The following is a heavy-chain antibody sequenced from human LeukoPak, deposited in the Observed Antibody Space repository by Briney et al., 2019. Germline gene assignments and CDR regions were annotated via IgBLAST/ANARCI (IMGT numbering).Heavy chain of an antibody. CDR3: ALQWFGELLPPDY. CDR2: INPSGGST. D-gene: IGHD3-10*01. J-gene: IGHJ4*02. Sequence: ASVKVSCKASDYTFTSYGISWVRQAPGQGLEWMGIINPSGGSTSYAQKFQGRVTMTRDTSTSTVYMELSSLRSEDTAVYYCALQWFGELLPPDYWGQGTLVTVSS. V-gene: IGHV1-46*01. CDR1: DYTFTSYG.